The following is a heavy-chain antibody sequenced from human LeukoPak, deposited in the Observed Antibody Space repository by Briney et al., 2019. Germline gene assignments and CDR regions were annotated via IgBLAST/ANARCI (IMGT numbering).Heavy chain of an antibody. CDR1: GFTVSSNY. Sequence: GGSLRLSCAASGFTVSSNYMSWVRQAPGEGLEWVSVIYSGGSTYYADSVKGRFTISRGNSKNTLYLQMNSLRAEDTAVYYCARDRDSSGYYYVWGQGTLVTVSS. V-gene: IGHV3-53*01. CDR2: IYSGGST. D-gene: IGHD3-22*01. J-gene: IGHJ4*02. CDR3: ARDRDSSGYYYV.